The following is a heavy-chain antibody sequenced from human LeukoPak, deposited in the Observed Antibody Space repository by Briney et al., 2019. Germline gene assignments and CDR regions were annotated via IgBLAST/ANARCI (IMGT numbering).Heavy chain of an antibody. J-gene: IGHJ4*02. D-gene: IGHD3-9*01. CDR2: MNPNSGNT. CDR3: ARGHDILTGYYGSDFDY. V-gene: IGHV1-8*01. Sequence: ASVKVSCKASGYTFTSYDINWVRQATGQGLEWMGWMNPNSGNTGYAQKFQGRVTMTRNTSISTVYMELSSLRSEDTAVYYCARGHDILTGYYGSDFDYWGQGTLVTVSS. CDR1: GYTFTSYD.